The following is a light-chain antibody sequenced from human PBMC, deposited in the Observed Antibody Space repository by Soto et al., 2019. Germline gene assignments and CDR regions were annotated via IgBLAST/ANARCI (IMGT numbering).Light chain of an antibody. CDR2: GAS. CDR1: QSVTSN. V-gene: IGKV3-20*01. CDR3: QQYGSSRT. Sequence: EIVMTQSPATLSVSPGERATLSCRASQSVTSNFAWYQQKPGQAPRLLIYGASSRATGIPDRFSGSGSGTDFTLTISRLEPEDFAVYYCQQYGSSRTFGQGTKVDIK. J-gene: IGKJ1*01.